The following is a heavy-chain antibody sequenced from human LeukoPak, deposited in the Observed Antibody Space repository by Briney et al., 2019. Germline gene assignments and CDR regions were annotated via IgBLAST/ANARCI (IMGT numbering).Heavy chain of an antibody. CDR1: GYTFTGHF. J-gene: IGHJ4*02. CDR3: ARETGRRVFYDSSGYLHF. CDR2: INPNSGGT. V-gene: IGHV1-2*02. D-gene: IGHD3-22*01. Sequence: ASVKVSCKASGYTFTGHFMHWVRQAPGQGLEWMGWINPNSGGTYYAQKFQGRVTMTRDTSISTAYMETSRLRSDDTAVYYCARETGRRVFYDSSGYLHFRGQGTLVAVSS.